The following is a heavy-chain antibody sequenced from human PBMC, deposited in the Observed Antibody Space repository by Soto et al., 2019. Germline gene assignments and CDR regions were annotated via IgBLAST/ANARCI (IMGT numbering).Heavy chain of an antibody. Sequence: SETLSLTCTVSGDSISSYYWSWIRQSAGKGLEWIGRIYSSGRTNYNPSLKSRVTMSVDTSNNQFSLKLSSVTAADTAVYYCARVGVVPAADPYYYYGMDVWGQGTTVTVSS. CDR3: ARVGVVPAADPYYYYGMDV. J-gene: IGHJ6*02. D-gene: IGHD2-2*01. V-gene: IGHV4-4*07. CDR2: IYSSGRT. CDR1: GDSISSYY.